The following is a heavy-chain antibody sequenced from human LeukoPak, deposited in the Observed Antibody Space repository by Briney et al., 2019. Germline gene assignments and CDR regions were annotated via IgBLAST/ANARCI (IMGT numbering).Heavy chain of an antibody. V-gene: IGHV3-23*01. CDR1: RFTFSSYA. CDR3: AKKSGYYAYYYMDV. D-gene: IGHD3-3*01. Sequence: GGSLRLSCAASRFTFSSYAMSWVRQAPGKGLEWVSAISGSGGSTYYADSVKGRFTISRDNSKNTLSLQMNSLRAEDTAVYYCAKKSGYYAYYYMDVWGKGTTVTVSS. CDR2: ISGSGGST. J-gene: IGHJ6*03.